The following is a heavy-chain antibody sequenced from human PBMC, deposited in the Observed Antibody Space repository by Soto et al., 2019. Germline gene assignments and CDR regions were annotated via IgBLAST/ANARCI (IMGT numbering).Heavy chain of an antibody. CDR3: AADPSGSYYVRFDP. Sequence: ASVKVSCKASGFTFTSSAVQWVRQAREQRLEWIGWIVVGSGNTNYAQKFQERVTITRDMSTSTAYMELSSLRSEDTAVYYCAADPSGSYYVRFDPWGQGTLVTVSS. V-gene: IGHV1-58*01. CDR2: IVVGSGNT. CDR1: GFTFTSSA. D-gene: IGHD1-26*01. J-gene: IGHJ5*02.